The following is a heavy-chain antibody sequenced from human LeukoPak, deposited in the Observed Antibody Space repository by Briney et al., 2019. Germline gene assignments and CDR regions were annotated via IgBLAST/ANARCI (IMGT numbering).Heavy chain of an antibody. V-gene: IGHV1-2*06. J-gene: IGHJ5*02. CDR3: ARDKGYCSSTSCRNWFDP. CDR2: INPNSGGT. Sequence: ASVKVSCKASGYTFTGYYMHWVRQAPGQGLEWMGRINPNSGGTNYAQKLQGRVTMTTDTSTSTAYMELRSLRSDDTAVYYCARDKGYCSSTSCRNWFDPWGQGTLVTVSS. CDR1: GYTFTGYY. D-gene: IGHD2-2*01.